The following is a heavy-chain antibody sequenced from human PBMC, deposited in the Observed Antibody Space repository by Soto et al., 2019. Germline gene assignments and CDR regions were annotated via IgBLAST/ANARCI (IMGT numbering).Heavy chain of an antibody. CDR1: GGSISSSSYY. CDR2: IYYSGST. Sequence: SETLSLTCTVSGGSISSSSYYWGWIRQPPGKGLEWIGSIYYSGSTYYNPSLKSRVTISVDTSKNQFSLKLSSVTAADTAVYYCARQTMAEKYRPYYFDYWGQGTLVTVSS. CDR3: ARQTMAEKYRPYYFDY. J-gene: IGHJ4*02. D-gene: IGHD3-10*01. V-gene: IGHV4-39*01.